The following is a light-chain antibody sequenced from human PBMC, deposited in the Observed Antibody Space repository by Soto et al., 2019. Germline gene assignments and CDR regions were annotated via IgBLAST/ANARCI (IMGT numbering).Light chain of an antibody. CDR2: GAY. CDR1: QSVGNN. CDR3: QQYGSWT. V-gene: IGKV3-15*01. Sequence: EIVMTQSPATLSVSPGERTTLSCRASQSVGNNLAWYQQKPGQAPRLLIYGAYTRATGIPARFSGSGSGTDFTLTISRLEPEDFAVYYCQQYGSWTFGQGTKVDI. J-gene: IGKJ1*01.